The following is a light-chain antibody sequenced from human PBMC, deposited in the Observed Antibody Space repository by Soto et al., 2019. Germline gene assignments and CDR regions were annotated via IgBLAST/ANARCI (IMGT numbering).Light chain of an antibody. CDR3: QQYGSSPPHT. V-gene: IGKV3-20*01. J-gene: IGKJ5*01. Sequence: EIVLTQSPGTPSLSPGERATLSRRAIQSVSSSYLAWCQQKPGQAPRLLIYGASSRATGIPDRFSGSGSGTDFTLTISRLEPEDFAVYYCQQYGSSPPHTFGQGTRLEI. CDR1: QSVSSSY. CDR2: GAS.